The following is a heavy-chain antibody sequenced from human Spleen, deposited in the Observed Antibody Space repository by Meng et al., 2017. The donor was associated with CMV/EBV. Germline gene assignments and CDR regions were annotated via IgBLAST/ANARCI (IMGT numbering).Heavy chain of an antibody. V-gene: IGHV4-34*01. D-gene: IGHD1-1*01. CDR3: ARGRTDFDS. CDR1: GESLTDYI. J-gene: IGHJ4*02. CDR2: ISHSGRT. Sequence: VQLQESGAGLLKPSETLSLPGAGHGESLTDYIWSWIRQSPEKGLXWIGDISHSGRTNYNPSLMSRVTISVDTSSNQFFLKVTSVTAADTAVYYCARGRTDFDSWGQGTLVTVSS.